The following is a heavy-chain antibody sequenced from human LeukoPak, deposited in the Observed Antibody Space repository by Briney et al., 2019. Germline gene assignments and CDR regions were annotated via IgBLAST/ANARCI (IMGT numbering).Heavy chain of an antibody. Sequence: GASVKVSCKASGYTFTGYYIHWVRQAPGQGLEWMGWINPNSGGTSYAQKFQGRVTMTRDTSISTAYMELSRLRSDDTAVYYCTRSPGGVYSSCWLDYFDYWGQGTLVTVSS. V-gene: IGHV1-2*02. CDR1: GYTFTGYY. CDR2: INPNSGGT. D-gene: IGHD6-13*01. CDR3: TRSPGGVYSSCWLDYFDY. J-gene: IGHJ4*02.